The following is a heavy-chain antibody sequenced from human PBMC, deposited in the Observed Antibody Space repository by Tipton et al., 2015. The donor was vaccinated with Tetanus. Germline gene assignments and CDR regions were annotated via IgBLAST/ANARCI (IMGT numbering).Heavy chain of an antibody. D-gene: IGHD6-13*01. V-gene: IGHV3-48*02. J-gene: IGHJ6*02. Sequence: SLRLSCVGSGFTFSDYSINWVRQAPGRRLEWVTFISGSGGHIYYADSVKGRFTVSRDNAKNSVYLQMSSLRDDDTAIYYCARDRRSYIASAGYGMDVWGQGTPVTASS. CDR1: GFTFSDYS. CDR3: ARDRRSYIASAGYGMDV. CDR2: ISGSGGHI.